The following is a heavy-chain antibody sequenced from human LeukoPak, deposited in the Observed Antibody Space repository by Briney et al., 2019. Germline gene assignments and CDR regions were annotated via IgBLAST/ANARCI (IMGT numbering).Heavy chain of an antibody. CDR3: QAGGYDFWSGYPYNFDY. CDR2: IYYSGST. V-gene: IGHV4-39*01. J-gene: IGHJ4*02. Sequence: SETLSLTCTVSGGSISSSSYYWGWIRQPPGKGLEWIGSIYYSGSTYYNPSLKSRVTISVDTSKNQFSLKLGSVTAADTAVYYCQAGGYDFWSGYPYNFDYWGQGTLVTVSS. D-gene: IGHD3-3*01. CDR1: GGSISSSSYY.